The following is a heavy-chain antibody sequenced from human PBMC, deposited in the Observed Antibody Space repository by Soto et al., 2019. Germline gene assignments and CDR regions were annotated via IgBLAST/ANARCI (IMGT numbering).Heavy chain of an antibody. D-gene: IGHD2-8*01. V-gene: IGHV1-69*12. Sequence: QVELVQSGAEVKKPGSSVKVSCKASGGTFSSYAISWVRQAPGQGLEWMGGIIPNFGTANYAQKFQGRVTITADEATSTAYMELSSLRSEDTAVYYCARVLGTVLIVYAIPGANYYYGMDVWGQGTTVTVSS. CDR2: IIPNFGTA. CDR1: GGTFSSYA. CDR3: ARVLGTVLIVYAIPGANYYYGMDV. J-gene: IGHJ6*02.